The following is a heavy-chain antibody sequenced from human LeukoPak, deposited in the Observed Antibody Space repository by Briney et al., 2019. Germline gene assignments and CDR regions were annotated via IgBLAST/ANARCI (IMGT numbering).Heavy chain of an antibody. D-gene: IGHD1-26*01. CDR1: GGSISSYY. V-gene: IGHV4-59*01. CDR2: IYYSGST. CDR3: ARVYSGSYFDY. J-gene: IGHJ4*02. Sequence: SETLSLTCTVSGGSISSYYWSWIRQPPGKGLEWIGYIYYSGSTNYNPSLKSRVTISVDTSKNQFSLKLGSVTAADTAVYYCARVYSGSYFDYWGQGTLVTVSS.